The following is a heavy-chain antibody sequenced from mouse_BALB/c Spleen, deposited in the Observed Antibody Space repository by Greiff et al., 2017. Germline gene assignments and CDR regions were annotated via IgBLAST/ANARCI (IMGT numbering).Heavy chain of an antibody. Sequence: EVKVVESGGGLVKPGGSLKLSCAASGFTFSSYAMSWVRQTPEKRLEWVATISSGGSYTYYPDSVKGRFTISRDNAKNTLYLQMSSLRSEDTAMYYCASHYGSSFDYWGQGTSVTVSS. V-gene: IGHV5-9-3*01. D-gene: IGHD1-1*01. CDR2: ISSGGSYT. CDR1: GFTFSSYA. J-gene: IGHJ4*01. CDR3: ASHYGSSFDY.